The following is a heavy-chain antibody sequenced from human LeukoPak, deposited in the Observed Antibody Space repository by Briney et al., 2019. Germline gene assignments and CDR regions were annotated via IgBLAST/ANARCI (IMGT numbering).Heavy chain of an antibody. V-gene: IGHV1-69*05. CDR2: IIPIFGIA. J-gene: IGHJ5*02. CDR1: GGTFSSYA. Sequence: GASVKVPCKASGGTFSSYAISRVRQAPGQGLEWMGGIIPIFGIANYAQKFQGRVTITTDESTSTAYMELSSLRSEDTAVYYRARSPELVWFDPWGQGTLVTVSS. D-gene: IGHD2/OR15-2a*01. CDR3: ARSPELVWFDP.